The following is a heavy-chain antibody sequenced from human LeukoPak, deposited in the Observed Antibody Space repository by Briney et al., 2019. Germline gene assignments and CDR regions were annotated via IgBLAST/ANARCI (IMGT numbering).Heavy chain of an antibody. Sequence: ASVKVSCKASGYTFTSYGISWVRQAPGQGLEWMGWISAYNGNTNYAQKLQGRVTMTTDTSTSTAYMELRSLRSDDTAVYYCARVRGSYGYYYYYGMDVWGQGTTVTVSS. V-gene: IGHV1-18*01. D-gene: IGHD5-18*01. CDR3: ARVRGSYGYYYYYGMDV. J-gene: IGHJ6*02. CDR2: ISAYNGNT. CDR1: GYTFTSYG.